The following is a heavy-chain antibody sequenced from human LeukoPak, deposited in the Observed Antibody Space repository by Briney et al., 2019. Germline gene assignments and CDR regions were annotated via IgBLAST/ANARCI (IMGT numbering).Heavy chain of an antibody. CDR3: ARDRWELLSGRGYYFDY. J-gene: IGHJ4*02. Sequence: PGGSLRLSCAASGFAVSSNYMSWVRQAPGKGLEWVSVLYSGGRTYYADSVKGRFTISRDNSKNTLYLQMNTLRAEDTAVYYCARDRWELLSGRGYYFDYWGQGTLVTVSS. V-gene: IGHV3-53*01. CDR1: GFAVSSNY. D-gene: IGHD1-26*01. CDR2: LYSGGRT.